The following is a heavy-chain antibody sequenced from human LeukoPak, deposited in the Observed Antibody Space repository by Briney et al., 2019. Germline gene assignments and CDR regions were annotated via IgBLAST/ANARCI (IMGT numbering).Heavy chain of an antibody. CDR1: GFTVSSNY. J-gene: IGHJ4*02. V-gene: IGHV3-66*01. Sequence: SGGSLRLSCAASGFTVSSNYMSWVRQAPGKGLEWVSVIYSGGSTYYADSVKGRFTISRDNSKNTLYLQMNSLRAEDTAVYYCARYPRYDYVWGSLSEGDYWGQGTLVTVSS. D-gene: IGHD3-16*01. CDR3: ARYPRYDYVWGSLSEGDY. CDR2: IYSGGST.